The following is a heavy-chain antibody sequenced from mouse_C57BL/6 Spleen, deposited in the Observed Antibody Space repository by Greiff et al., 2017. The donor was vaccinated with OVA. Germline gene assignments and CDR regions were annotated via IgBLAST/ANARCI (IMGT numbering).Heavy chain of an antibody. V-gene: IGHV1-43*01. CDR2: INPSTGGT. CDR1: GYSFTGYY. D-gene: IGHD4-1*01. Sequence: EVQLQQSGPELVKPGASVKISCKASGYSFTGYYMHWVKQSSEKSLEWIGEINPSTGGTSYNQKFKGKATLTVDKSSSTAYMQLKSLTSEDSAVYYCARNLGHYAMDYWGQGTSVTVSS. J-gene: IGHJ4*01. CDR3: ARNLGHYAMDY.